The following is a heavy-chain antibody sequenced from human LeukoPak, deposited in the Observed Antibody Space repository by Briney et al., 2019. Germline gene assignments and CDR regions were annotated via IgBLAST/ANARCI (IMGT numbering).Heavy chain of an antibody. Sequence: SETLSLACTVSGGSISSSSYYWGWIRQPPGKGLEWIGSIYYSGSTYYNPSLKSRVTISVDTSKNQFSLKLSSVTAADTAVYYCARLYGCSGGSCYFDYWGQGTLVTVSS. J-gene: IGHJ4*02. CDR3: ARLYGCSGGSCYFDY. CDR2: IYYSGST. D-gene: IGHD2-15*01. CDR1: GGSISSSSYY. V-gene: IGHV4-39*01.